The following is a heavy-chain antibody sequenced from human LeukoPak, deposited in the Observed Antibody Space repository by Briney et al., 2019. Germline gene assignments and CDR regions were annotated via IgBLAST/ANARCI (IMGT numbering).Heavy chain of an antibody. Sequence: GTSVKVSCKASGYTFTGYYMHWVRQAPGQGLEWMGWINPNSGGTNYAQKFQGRVTMTRDTSISTAYMELSRLRSDDTAVYYCARDRGYCSSTSCHSYYYYGRDVWCQGTTVT. CDR3: ARDRGYCSSTSCHSYYYYGRDV. CDR2: INPNSGGT. CDR1: GYTFTGYY. V-gene: IGHV1-2*02. D-gene: IGHD2-2*02. J-gene: IGHJ6*02.